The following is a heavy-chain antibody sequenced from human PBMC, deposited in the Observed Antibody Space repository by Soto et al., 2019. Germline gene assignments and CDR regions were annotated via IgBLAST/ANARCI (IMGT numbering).Heavy chain of an antibody. CDR2: IYYNGNT. V-gene: IGHV4-59*01. Sequence: SETLSLTCSVSGGSIRNYYWYWIRQPPGKGLEWIGYIYYNGNTNYNPSLKSRVTMSLETSKSQFSLKVYSVTAADTAVYYCARGHEYSSGSMDPWGQGTLVTVSS. CDR3: ARGHEYSSGSMDP. D-gene: IGHD6-19*01. J-gene: IGHJ5*02. CDR1: GGSIRNYY.